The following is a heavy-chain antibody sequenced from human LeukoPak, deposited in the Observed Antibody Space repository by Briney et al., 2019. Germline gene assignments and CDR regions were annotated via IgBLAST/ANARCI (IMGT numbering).Heavy chain of an antibody. Sequence: SETLSLTCTVSGYSISSGYYWGWIRQPPGKGLEWIGEIYHTGSTNYNPSLKSRVTISVDTSKNQFSLKLSSVTAADTAVYYCARDKVVRGVIGAVWFDPWGQGTLVTVSS. CDR3: ARDKVVRGVIGAVWFDP. V-gene: IGHV4-38-2*02. D-gene: IGHD3-10*01. CDR2: IYHTGST. CDR1: GYSISSGYY. J-gene: IGHJ5*02.